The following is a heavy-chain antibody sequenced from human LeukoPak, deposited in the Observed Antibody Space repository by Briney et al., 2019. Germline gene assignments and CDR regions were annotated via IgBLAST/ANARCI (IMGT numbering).Heavy chain of an antibody. J-gene: IGHJ6*02. CDR2: IIPIFGTA. CDR1: GGTFSSYA. D-gene: IGHD2-2*01. Sequence: RASVKVSCKASGGTFSSYAISWVRQAPGQGLEWMGGIIPIFGTANYAQKFQGRVTITADESTSTAYMELSSLRSEDTAVYYCARKVPAAPNNYYYYYGMDVWGQGTTVTVSS. CDR3: ARKVPAAPNNYYYYYGMDV. V-gene: IGHV1-69*13.